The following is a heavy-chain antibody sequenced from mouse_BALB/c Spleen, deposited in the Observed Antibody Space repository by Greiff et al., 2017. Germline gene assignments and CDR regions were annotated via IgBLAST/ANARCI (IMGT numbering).Heavy chain of an antibody. J-gene: IGHJ4*01. CDR2: ISYSGST. Sequence: EVQLQESGPGLVKPSQSLSLTCTVTGYSITSDYAWNWIRQFPGNKLEWMGYISYSGSTSYNPSLKSRISITRDTSKNQFFLQLNSVTTEDTATYYCARSSDYDGYYYAMDYWGQGTSVTVSS. CDR1: GYSITSDYA. CDR3: ARSSDYDGYYYAMDY. D-gene: IGHD2-4*01. V-gene: IGHV3-2*02.